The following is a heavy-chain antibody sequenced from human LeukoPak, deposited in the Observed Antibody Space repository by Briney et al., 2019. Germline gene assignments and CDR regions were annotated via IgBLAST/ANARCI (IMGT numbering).Heavy chain of an antibody. D-gene: IGHD6-13*01. CDR2: ISSSCPII. Sequence: PGGSLRLFCAASGFTFSSYEMNWVRQAPGKGLEWISYISSSCPIIYYADSVKGRFTISRDNAKNSLYLQMNSLRAEDTALYYCARTSASTTWYLVSTPSYGMDVWGQGTTVTVSS. V-gene: IGHV3-48*03. J-gene: IGHJ6*02. CDR1: GFTFSSYE. CDR3: ARTSASTTWYLVSTPSYGMDV.